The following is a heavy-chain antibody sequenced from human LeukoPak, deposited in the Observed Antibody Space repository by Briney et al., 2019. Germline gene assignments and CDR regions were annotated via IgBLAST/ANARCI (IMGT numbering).Heavy chain of an antibody. Sequence: GGSLRLSCAASGFTVSSNYMSWVRQAPGKGLEWVAVIWYDGSNKYYADSVKGRFTISRDNSKNTLYLQMNSLRAEDTAVYYCARDGSGSLKYYFDYWGQGTLVTVSS. J-gene: IGHJ4*02. V-gene: IGHV3-33*08. CDR1: GFTVSSNY. CDR3: ARDGSGSLKYYFDY. CDR2: IWYDGSNK. D-gene: IGHD1-26*01.